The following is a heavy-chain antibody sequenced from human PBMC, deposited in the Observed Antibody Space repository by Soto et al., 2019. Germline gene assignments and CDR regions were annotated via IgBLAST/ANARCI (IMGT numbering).Heavy chain of an antibody. CDR2: IYPGDSDT. D-gene: IGHD6-13*01. J-gene: IGHJ4*02. V-gene: IGHV5-51*01. CDR1: GYSFTSYW. CDR3: ARRPHRRTAAAGFDY. Sequence: EVQLVQSGAEVKKPGESLKISCKGSGYSFTSYWIGWVRQMPGKGLEWMGIIYPGDSDTRYSPSFQGQVTISADKSISTAYLQWSSLKASDTAMYYCARRPHRRTAAAGFDYWGQGTLVTVSS.